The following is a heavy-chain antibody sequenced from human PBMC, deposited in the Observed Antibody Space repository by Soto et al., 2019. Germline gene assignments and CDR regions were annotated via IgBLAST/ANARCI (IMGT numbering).Heavy chain of an antibody. D-gene: IGHD3-9*01. Sequence: ESGPTLVNPTETLTLTCTVSGFSLSNARMGVSWIRQPPGKALEWLAHIFSNDEKSYSTSLKSRLTISKDTSKSQVVLTMTNMDPVDTATYYCARIHRPVPYYDILTGYYRSEVWFDPWGQGTLVTVSS. CDR1: GFSLSNARMG. CDR2: IFSNDEK. J-gene: IGHJ5*02. CDR3: ARIHRPVPYYDILTGYYRSEVWFDP. V-gene: IGHV2-26*01.